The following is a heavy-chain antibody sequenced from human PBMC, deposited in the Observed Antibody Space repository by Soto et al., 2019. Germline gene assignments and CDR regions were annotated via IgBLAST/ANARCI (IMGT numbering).Heavy chain of an antibody. CDR3: ARGRGNWDFDL. CDR1: GFTFSNSA. Sequence: QAQLVESGGGVVQPGRSLRLSCAASGFTFSNSAMYLVRQAPGKGLEWVGIISTDGSNKYYADSVKGRFTFSRDNSNNTLYLQMNSLGPEDTAVYYCARGRGNWDFDLWGRGTLVTVSS. CDR2: ISTDGSNK. J-gene: IGHJ2*01. V-gene: IGHV3-30*04.